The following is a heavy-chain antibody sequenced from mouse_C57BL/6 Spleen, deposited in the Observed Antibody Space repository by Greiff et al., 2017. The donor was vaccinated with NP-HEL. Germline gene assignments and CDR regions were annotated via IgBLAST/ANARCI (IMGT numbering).Heavy chain of an antibody. CDR2: IDPSDSET. CDR1: GYTFTSYW. CDR3: AREGYYHAMDY. Sequence: QVQLQQPGAELVRPGSSVKLSCKASGYTFTSYWMHWVKQRPIQGLEWIGNIDPSDSETHYNQKFKDKATLTVDKSSSTAYMQLSSLTSEDSAVYYCAREGYYHAMDYWGQGTSVTVSS. D-gene: IGHD2-2*01. J-gene: IGHJ4*01. V-gene: IGHV1-52*01.